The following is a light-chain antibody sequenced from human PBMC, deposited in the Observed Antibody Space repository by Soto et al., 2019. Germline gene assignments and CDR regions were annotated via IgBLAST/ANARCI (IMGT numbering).Light chain of an antibody. CDR1: QSVSSY. CDR2: DAS. J-gene: IGKJ3*01. CDR3: QQRSNWPF. Sequence: ILLTQSPANLSLSPGERATLSCRASQSVSSYLAWYQQKPGQAPRLLIYDASNRATGIPARFSGSGSGTDFTLTISSLEPEDFAVYYCQQRSNWPFFGPGTKVDIK. V-gene: IGKV3-11*01.